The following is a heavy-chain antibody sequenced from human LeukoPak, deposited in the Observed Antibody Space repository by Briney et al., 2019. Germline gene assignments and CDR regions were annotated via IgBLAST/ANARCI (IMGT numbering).Heavy chain of an antibody. V-gene: IGHV4-61*02. Sequence: SQTLFLTCTVSGGSISSGSYYSSWIRQPAGKGLEWIGRMYISGTTNYNPTLKSRVTISVDTSKNQFSLKVSSVTAADTAVYYCARGEPRYQYAMDVWGEATTVTVYS. CDR3: ARGEPRYQYAMDV. D-gene: IGHD2-2*01. CDR2: MYISGTT. CDR1: GGSISSGSYY. J-gene: IGHJ6*04.